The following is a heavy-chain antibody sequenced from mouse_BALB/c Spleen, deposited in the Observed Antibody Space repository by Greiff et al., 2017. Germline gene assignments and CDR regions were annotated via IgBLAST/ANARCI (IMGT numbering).Heavy chain of an antibody. CDR3: AREDGPSDY. D-gene: IGHD2-3*01. CDR2: INPSTGYT. CDR1: GYTFTSYW. J-gene: IGHJ2*01. Sequence: VQLQQSGAELAKPGASVKMSCKASGYTFTSYWMHWVKQRPGQGLEWIGYINPSTGYTEYNQKFKDKATLTADKSSSTAYMQLSSLTSEDSAVYYVAREDGPSDYWGQGTTLTVSS. V-gene: IGHV1-7*01.